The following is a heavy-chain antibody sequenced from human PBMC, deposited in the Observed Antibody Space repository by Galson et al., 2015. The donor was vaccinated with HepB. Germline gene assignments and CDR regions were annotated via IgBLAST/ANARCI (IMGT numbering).Heavy chain of an antibody. V-gene: IGHV5-51*01. D-gene: IGHD6-13*01. CDR3: ARHVAAAGSSDDAFDI. CDR1: GYSFTNYW. CDR2: IYPGDFDI. J-gene: IGHJ3*02. Sequence: QSGAEVTEPGESLKISCQGSGYSFTNYWIGWVRQMPGKGLEWMGIIYPGDFDIRYSPPFQGQVTISADKSTSTAYLHWSSLQASDTAIYYCARHVAAAGSSDDAFDIWGQGTMVTVSS.